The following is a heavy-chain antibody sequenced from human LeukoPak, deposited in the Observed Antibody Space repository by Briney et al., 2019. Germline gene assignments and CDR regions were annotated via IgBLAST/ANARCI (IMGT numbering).Heavy chain of an antibody. CDR3: ARDITGRYNTYDDMDV. J-gene: IGHJ6*03. Sequence: GGSLRLSCAASGFTFSNYNMNWVRQAPGKGLEWVSYIRSSSGTTYYADSVKGRFTISRDNGKNSLFLQMNSLRAEDTAVYYRARDITGRYNTYDDMDVWGKGTTVTVSS. V-gene: IGHV3-48*01. CDR2: IRSSSGTT. D-gene: IGHD1-1*01. CDR1: GFTFSNYN.